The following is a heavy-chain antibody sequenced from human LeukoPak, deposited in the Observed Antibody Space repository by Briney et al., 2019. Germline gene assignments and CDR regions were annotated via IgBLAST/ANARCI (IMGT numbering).Heavy chain of an antibody. D-gene: IGHD3-10*01. Sequence: SETLSLTCSVPGDSISSSGYYWGWIRQPPGKLLEWIGSIDYSDSTYYNPSLKSRVTISVDTSKNQFSLKLSSVTAADTAVYYCASSYGSGTKYYYYGMDVWGQGTTVTVSS. CDR1: GDSISSSGYY. V-gene: IGHV4-39*07. CDR2: IDYSDST. J-gene: IGHJ6*02. CDR3: ASSYGSGTKYYYYGMDV.